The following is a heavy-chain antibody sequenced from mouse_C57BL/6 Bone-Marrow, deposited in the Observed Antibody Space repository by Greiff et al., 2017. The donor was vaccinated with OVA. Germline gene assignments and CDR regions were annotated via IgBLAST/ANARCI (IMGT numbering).Heavy chain of an antibody. Sequence: EVNLVESGGGLVKPGGSLKLSCAASGFTFSDYGMHWVRQAPEKGLEWVAYISSGSSTIYYADTVKGRFTISRDNAKNTLFLQMTSLRSEDTAMYYCARQDYDLYAMDYWGQGTSVTVSS. D-gene: IGHD2-4*01. CDR3: ARQDYDLYAMDY. J-gene: IGHJ4*01. V-gene: IGHV5-17*01. CDR1: GFTFSDYG. CDR2: ISSGSSTI.